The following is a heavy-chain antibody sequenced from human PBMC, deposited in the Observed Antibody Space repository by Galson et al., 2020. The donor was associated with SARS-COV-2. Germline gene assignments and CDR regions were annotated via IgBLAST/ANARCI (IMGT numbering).Heavy chain of an antibody. CDR1: GYSFTSYW. J-gene: IGHJ4*02. CDR2: IYPGDSDT. CDR3: ARHGFIAVAGTGFVY. Sequence: GESLKISCKGSGYSFTSYWIGWVRQMPGKGLEWMGIIYPGDSDTRYSPSFQGQVTISADKSISTAYLQWSSLKASDTAMYYCARHGFIAVAGTGFVYWGQGTLVTVSS. V-gene: IGHV5-51*01. D-gene: IGHD6-19*01.